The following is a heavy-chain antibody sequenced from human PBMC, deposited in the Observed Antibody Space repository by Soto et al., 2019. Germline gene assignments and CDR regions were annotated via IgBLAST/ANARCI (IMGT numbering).Heavy chain of an antibody. J-gene: IGHJ6*03. V-gene: IGHV4-59*01. CDR3: ARGPETYYMDV. Sequence: QVQLQESGPGLVKSSETLSLTCRVSGGSISNYFWSWIRQPPGKGLEWIGYIFNSGSTIYSPSLKSRVTLTLDTSKNQFSLRLGSVTVADTDIYYCARGPETYYMDVWGKGTTVTVSS. CDR1: GGSISNYF. CDR2: IFNSGST.